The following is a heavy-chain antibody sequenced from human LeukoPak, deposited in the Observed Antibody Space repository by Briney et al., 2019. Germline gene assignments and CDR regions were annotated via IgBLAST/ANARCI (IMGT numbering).Heavy chain of an antibody. CDR1: GFPLSSYA. CDR2: TSSSDPGT. CDR3: ARAGGTARKGNWFDP. Sequence: GGSLRLSCAASGFPLSSYAMSWVRQGPGKGLEWVAATSSSDPGTYHADSVKGRFTISRDNAKNSLFLQMNSLRAEDTAVYYCARAGGTARKGNWFDPWGQGTLVTVSS. J-gene: IGHJ5*02. V-gene: IGHV3-23*01. D-gene: IGHD1-26*01.